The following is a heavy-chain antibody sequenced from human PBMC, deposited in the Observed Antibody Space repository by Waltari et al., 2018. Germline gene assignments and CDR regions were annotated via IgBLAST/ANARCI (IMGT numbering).Heavy chain of an antibody. V-gene: IGHV3-33*01. CDR1: GFSFSSYG. J-gene: IGHJ6*03. Sequence: QVDLVDSVGGVVQPGRSLRLFCAASGFSFSSYGLHWVCQAPGKGLEWVAVILYDGSNKYYADSVKGRFTISRDNSKNTLYLQMNSLRAEDTAVYYCARASDLYYYMDVWGKGTTVTVYS. CDR2: ILYDGSNK. CDR3: ARASDLYYYMDV. D-gene: IGHD1-26*01.